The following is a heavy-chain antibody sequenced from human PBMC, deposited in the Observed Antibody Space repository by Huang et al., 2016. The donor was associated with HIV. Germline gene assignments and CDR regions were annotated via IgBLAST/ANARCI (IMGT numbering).Heavy chain of an antibody. CDR3: ARDKEAGTPFFDP. CDR2: INGDGLT. D-gene: IGHD6-19*01. V-gene: IGHV1-3*01. CDR1: GFNFLTYA. Sequence: QVQLVPSGAEVEKPGASVNLSCKASGFNFLTYALNWVRQAPGQRLEWMGWINGDGLTKYSQKFQGRVTITRDRSASTVYVDFKSLTYEDTAVYYCARDKEAGTPFFDPWGQGTLVTVSS. J-gene: IGHJ5*02.